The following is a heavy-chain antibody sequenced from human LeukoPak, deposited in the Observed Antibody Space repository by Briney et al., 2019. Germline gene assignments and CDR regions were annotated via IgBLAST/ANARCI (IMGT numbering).Heavy chain of an antibody. V-gene: IGHV3-23*01. CDR2: ISGSGGST. CDR1: GFTFSSYA. Sequence: GGSLRLSCAASGFTFSSYAMSWVRQAPGKGLEWVSAISGSGGSTYYADSVKGRFTISRDNSKNTLYLQMNSLRAEDTAVYYCAKDPHYDSSGGVAFDYWGQGTLVTVSS. CDR3: AKDPHYDSSGGVAFDY. D-gene: IGHD3-22*01. J-gene: IGHJ4*02.